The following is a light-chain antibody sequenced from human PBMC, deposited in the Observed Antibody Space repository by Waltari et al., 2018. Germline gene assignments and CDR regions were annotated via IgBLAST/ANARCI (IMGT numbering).Light chain of an antibody. CDR1: QSISKA. CDR2: DAS. J-gene: IGKJ4*01. V-gene: IGKV1-39*01. Sequence: DIQLTQSPSSLSAAVGDRVTITCRASQSISKALNWYQQKPGRAPKALIFDASSLQSGVPARFTGRGSGTDFTLTISSLQPEDFATYYCQQSYSTPPLTFGGGTKGKSN. CDR3: QQSYSTPPLT.